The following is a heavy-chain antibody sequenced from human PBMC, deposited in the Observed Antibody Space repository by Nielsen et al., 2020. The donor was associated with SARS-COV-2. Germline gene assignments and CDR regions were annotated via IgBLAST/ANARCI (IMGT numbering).Heavy chain of an antibody. J-gene: IGHJ6*02. CDR1: GFTFSSYA. CDR3: ASLHPPIAARPAYYYYYGMDV. D-gene: IGHD6-6*01. CDR2: ISGSGGST. V-gene: IGHV3-23*01. Sequence: GESLKISCAASGFTFSSYAMSWVRQAPGKGLEWVSAISGSGGSTYYADSVKGRFTISRDNSKNTLYLQMNSLRAEDTAVYYCASLHPPIAARPAYYYYYGMDVWGQGTTVTVSS.